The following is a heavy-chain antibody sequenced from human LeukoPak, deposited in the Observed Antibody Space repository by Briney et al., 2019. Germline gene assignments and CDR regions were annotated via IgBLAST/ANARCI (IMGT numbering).Heavy chain of an antibody. D-gene: IGHD5-24*01. CDR2: IYHSGST. J-gene: IGHJ4*02. V-gene: IGHV4-38-2*02. CDR1: GYSIISGYY. Sequence: PSETLSLTCTVSGYSIISGYYWGWIRQSPGKGLEWIGSIYHSGSTYYNPSLKSRVTISVDTSKNQFSLNLRSVTAADTAVYYCARVGDGYNLFDYWGQGTLVTVSS. CDR3: ARVGDGYNLFDY.